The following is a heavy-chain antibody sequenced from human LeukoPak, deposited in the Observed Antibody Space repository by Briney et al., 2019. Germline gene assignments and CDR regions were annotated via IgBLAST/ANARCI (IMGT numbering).Heavy chain of an antibody. CDR3: ARGVEIYPFDY. V-gene: IGHV4-59*01. D-gene: IGHD5-24*01. CDR2: IYYSGST. Sequence: SETLSLTCTVSGGSISSYYWSWIRQPPGKGLEWIGDIYYSGSTNYNPSHKSRVTISVDTSKNQFSLKLSSVTAADTAVYYCARGVEIYPFDYWGQGTLVTVSS. CDR1: GGSISSYY. J-gene: IGHJ4*02.